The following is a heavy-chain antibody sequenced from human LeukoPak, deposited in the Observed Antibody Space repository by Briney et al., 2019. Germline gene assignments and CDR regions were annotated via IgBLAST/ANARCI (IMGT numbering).Heavy chain of an antibody. J-gene: IGHJ6*03. D-gene: IGHD2-15*01. V-gene: IGHV5-51*01. CDR3: ARLQGDCSGGSCYSSDYYYYMDV. CDR2: IYPGDSDT. CDR1: GSIFTSYW. Sequence: GASLQISCKGSGSIFTSYWIGWVRPLPGKGLEWMGIIYPGDSDTRYSPSFQGQVTISADKSISTAYLQWSSLKASDTAMYYCARLQGDCSGGSCYSSDYYYYMDVWGKGTTVTVSS.